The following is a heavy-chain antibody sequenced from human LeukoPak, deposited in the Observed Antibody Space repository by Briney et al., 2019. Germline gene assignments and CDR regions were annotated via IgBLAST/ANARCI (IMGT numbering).Heavy chain of an antibody. CDR3: AKDASVGTYLGAFHV. J-gene: IGHJ3*01. D-gene: IGHD1-26*01. Sequence: GGSLRLSCAASGFTFSTYGLHWVRQAPGKGLEWLAHISYDGSVKNYADSVKGRFTISRDNSKNTFYVHMNSLRAEDTALYYCAKDASVGTYLGAFHVWGQGTMVTVSS. CDR1: GFTFSTYG. CDR2: ISYDGSVK. V-gene: IGHV3-30*18.